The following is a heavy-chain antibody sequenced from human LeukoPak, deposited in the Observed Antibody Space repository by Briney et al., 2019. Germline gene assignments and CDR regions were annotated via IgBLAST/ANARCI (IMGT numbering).Heavy chain of an antibody. J-gene: IGHJ6*04. D-gene: IGHD3-16*02. CDR2: ISSSGSTI. CDR3: ARGSYDYVWGSYRYAPFLEMDV. Sequence: GGSLRLSCVVSGFTFNNYGMNWVRQAPGKGLEWVSYISSSGSTIYYADSVKGRFTISRDNAKNSLYLQMNSLRAEDTAVYYCARGSYDYVWGSYRYAPFLEMDVWGKGTTVTISS. V-gene: IGHV3-48*04. CDR1: GFTFNNYG.